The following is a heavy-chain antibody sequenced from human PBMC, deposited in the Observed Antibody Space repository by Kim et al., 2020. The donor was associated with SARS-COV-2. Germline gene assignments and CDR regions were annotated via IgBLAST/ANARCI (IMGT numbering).Heavy chain of an antibody. V-gene: IGHV3-23*01. Sequence: ASVKGRLTISRDNSRNTLQLQMNSLKAEDTAVYYCAKDASSTYRPRDSDHWGQGTLVTVSS. D-gene: IGHD6-6*01. J-gene: IGHJ4*02. CDR3: AKDASSTYRPRDSDH.